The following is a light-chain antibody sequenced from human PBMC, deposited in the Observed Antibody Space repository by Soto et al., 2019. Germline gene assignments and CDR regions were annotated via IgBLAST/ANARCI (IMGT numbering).Light chain of an antibody. J-gene: IGKJ3*01. CDR1: QAITSY. Sequence: IQLTQSPSSLSASVGDRVTITCRASQAITSYLAWYQQKPGTAPKLLIYAASTLQSGVPERFSGGGSVTDFTLTISSLQPEDFATLYCSPHDSYPLTCGPGTKVHIK. CDR2: AAS. V-gene: IGKV1-9*01. CDR3: SPHDSYPLT.